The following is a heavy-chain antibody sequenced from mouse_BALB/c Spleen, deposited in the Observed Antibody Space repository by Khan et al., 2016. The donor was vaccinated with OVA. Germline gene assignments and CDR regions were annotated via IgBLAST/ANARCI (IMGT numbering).Heavy chain of an antibody. D-gene: IGHD2-14*01. J-gene: IGHJ3*01. Sequence: EVQLQESGPSLVKPSQTLSLTCSVTGDFITSGYWSWTRKFPGNKLEYMGYMIYTGYTLYNPFLKILIAITLPTSKNQHYLQLNSVTSDVTSTCYCARSTSRYAFSDWGPGTLVTVSA. CDR2: MIYTGYT. V-gene: IGHV3-8*02. CDR3: ARSTSRYAFSD. CDR1: GDFITSGY.